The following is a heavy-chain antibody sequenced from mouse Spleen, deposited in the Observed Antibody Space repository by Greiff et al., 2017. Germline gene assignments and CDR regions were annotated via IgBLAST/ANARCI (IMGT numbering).Heavy chain of an antibody. CDR1: GFTFSDYG. CDR2: ISSGSSTI. Sequence: EVKLMESGGGLVKPGGSLKLSCAASGFTFSDYGMHWVRQAPEKGLEWVAYISSGSSTIYYADTVKGRFTISRDNAKNTLFLQMTSLRSEDTAMYYCARDGSIYWYFDVWGAGTTVTVSS. V-gene: IGHV5-17*01. CDR3: ARDGSIYWYFDV. J-gene: IGHJ1*01. D-gene: IGHD1-1*01.